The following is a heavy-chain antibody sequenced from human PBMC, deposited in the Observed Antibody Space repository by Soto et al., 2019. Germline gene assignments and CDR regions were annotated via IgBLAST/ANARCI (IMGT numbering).Heavy chain of an antibody. CDR2: IFYLGSS. CDR3: ARHSLALRKNNWFDP. D-gene: IGHD3-3*02. CDR1: GDSIISSDFY. Sequence: SETLSLTCTVSGDSIISSDFYWGWVRQPPGKGLEWIGSIFYLGSSYYNPSLKSRVTMSVDTSKNQFSLRLRSVNAADTALYFCARHSLALRKNNWFDPWGQGIMVTVSS. V-gene: IGHV4-39*01. J-gene: IGHJ5*02.